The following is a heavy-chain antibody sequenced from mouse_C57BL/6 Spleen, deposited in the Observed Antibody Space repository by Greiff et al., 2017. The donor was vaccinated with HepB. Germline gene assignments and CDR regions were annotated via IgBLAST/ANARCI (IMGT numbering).Heavy chain of an antibody. J-gene: IGHJ4*01. CDR1: GYTFTSYW. V-gene: IGHV1-55*01. D-gene: IGHD2-4*01. CDR2: IYPGSGST. Sequence: QVQLQQPGAELVKPGASVKMSCKASGYTFTSYWITWVKQRPGQGLEWIGDIYPGSGSTNYNEKFKSKATLTVDTSSSTAYMQLSSLTSEDSAVYHCARYYDYDGGYYAMDYWGQGTSVTVSS. CDR3: ARYYDYDGGYYAMDY.